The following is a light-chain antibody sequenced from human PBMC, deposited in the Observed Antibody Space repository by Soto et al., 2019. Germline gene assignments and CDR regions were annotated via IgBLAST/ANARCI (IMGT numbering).Light chain of an antibody. CDR3: CSYAGTYVYV. CDR1: SSDVGGYNF. CDR2: DVS. J-gene: IGLJ1*01. V-gene: IGLV2-11*01. Sequence: QSALTQPRSVSGSPGQSVTVSCTGTSSDVGGYNFVSWYQQHPGKAPKLMIYDVSKRPSGVSDRFSGSKSGNTASLTISGLQAEDEAVYFCCSYAGTYVYVFGTGTKGTVL.